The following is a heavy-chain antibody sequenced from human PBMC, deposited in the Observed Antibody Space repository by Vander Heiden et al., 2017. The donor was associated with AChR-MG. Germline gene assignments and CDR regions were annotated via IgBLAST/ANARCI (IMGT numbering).Heavy chain of an antibody. Sequence: EVQLVESGGGLVNPGGSLRLCCAVSGPTFQTACMSWIRQSPGKGVEGVARMKSKRDGERREYPALVSDRITSSRDERKNMVYLQMNNLEVEGAGVYYGTTGVGRESQLDVWGKGTKVTVSS. CDR2: MKSKRDGERR. D-gene: IGHD1-26*01. CDR1: GPTFQTAC. V-gene: IGHV3-15*01. CDR3: TTGVGRESQLDV. J-gene: IGHJ6*04.